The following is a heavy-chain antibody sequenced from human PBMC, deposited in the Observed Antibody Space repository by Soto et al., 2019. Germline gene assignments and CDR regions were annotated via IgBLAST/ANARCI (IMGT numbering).Heavy chain of an antibody. Sequence: EEQLLESGGGLVQPGGSLRLSCTASGFTFSTYAMSWVRQAPGKGLEWVSGISGSGGRTYSADSVKGRFTISRDNSKNTLYLQMNSLRAEDTALYYCAKDYYDSRAYSTGGYFDSWGQGTLVNVSS. CDR3: AKDYYDSRAYSTGGYFDS. D-gene: IGHD3-22*01. V-gene: IGHV3-23*01. CDR1: GFTFSTYA. CDR2: ISGSGGRT. J-gene: IGHJ4*02.